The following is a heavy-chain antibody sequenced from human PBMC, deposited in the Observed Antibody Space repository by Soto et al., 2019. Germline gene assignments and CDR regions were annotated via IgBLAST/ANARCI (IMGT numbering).Heavy chain of an antibody. CDR1: GFTFSGSA. CDR3: TSHSPEDMIRK. V-gene: IGHV3-73*02. CDR2: IRNKANSYAT. Sequence: EVQLVECGGGLVQPGGSLKLSCAASGFTFSGSAVHWVRQASGKGLEWVGRIRNKANSYATAYAASLKGRFMISRDDSKNTAYLQMNSLKTEDTAVYYCTSHSPEDMIRKWGQGTLVTVSS. D-gene: IGHD2-15*01. J-gene: IGHJ4*02.